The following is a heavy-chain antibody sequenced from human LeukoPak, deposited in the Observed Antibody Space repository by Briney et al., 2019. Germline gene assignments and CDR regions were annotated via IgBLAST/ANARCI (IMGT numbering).Heavy chain of an antibody. CDR1: GFTVSSNY. J-gene: IGHJ3*02. V-gene: IGHV3-53*05. CDR2: IYSGGNT. D-gene: IGHD3-22*01. Sequence: GGSLRLSCAASGFTVSSNYMSWVRQAPGKGLKWVSVIYSGGNTYYADSVKGRFTISRDNSKNTLYLQMNSLRAEDTAVYYCAKVGDYYDSSAEEDAFDIWGQGTMVTVSS. CDR3: AKVGDYYDSSAEEDAFDI.